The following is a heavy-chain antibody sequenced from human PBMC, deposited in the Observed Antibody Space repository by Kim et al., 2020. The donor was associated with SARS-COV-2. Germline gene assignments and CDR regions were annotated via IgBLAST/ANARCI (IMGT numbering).Heavy chain of an antibody. CDR3: TTDAWGHYMITFGGVMDFDY. Sequence: GGSLRLSCAASGFTFSNAWMSWVRQAPGKGLEWVGRIKSKTDGGTTDYAAPVKGRFTISRDDSKNTLYLQMNSLKTEDTAVYYCTTDAWGHYMITFGGVMDFDYWGQGTLVTVSS. J-gene: IGHJ4*02. V-gene: IGHV3-15*01. CDR1: GFTFSNAW. D-gene: IGHD3-16*01. CDR2: IKSKTDGGTT.